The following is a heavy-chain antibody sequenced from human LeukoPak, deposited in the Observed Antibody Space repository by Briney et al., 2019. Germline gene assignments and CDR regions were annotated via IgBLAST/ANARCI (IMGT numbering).Heavy chain of an antibody. V-gene: IGHV3-7*01. CDR2: IKQDESEK. J-gene: IGHJ4*02. CDR1: GFTFSSYW. D-gene: IGHD6-13*01. Sequence: GGSLRLSCAASGFTFSSYWMSWVRQAPGKGLEWVANIKQDESEKYYVDSVKGRFTISRDNAKNSLYLQMNSLRAEDAAIYYCARDWITYSTRWYVSAFDYWGQGTLVTVSS. CDR3: ARDWITYSTRWYVSAFDY.